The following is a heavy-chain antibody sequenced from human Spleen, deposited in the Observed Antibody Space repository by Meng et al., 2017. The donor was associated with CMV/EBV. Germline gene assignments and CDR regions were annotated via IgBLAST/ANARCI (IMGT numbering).Heavy chain of an antibody. D-gene: IGHD2-2*01. CDR2: ISSSSSTI. Sequence: GESLKISCAASGFTFSSYSMNWVRQAPGKGLEWVSYISSSSSTIYYADSVKGQFTISRDNAKNSLYLQMNSLRAEDTAVYYCARDPGYCSSTSCYAAGGWFDPWGQGTLVTVSS. J-gene: IGHJ5*02. CDR3: ARDPGYCSSTSCYAAGGWFDP. CDR1: GFTFSSYS. V-gene: IGHV3-48*04.